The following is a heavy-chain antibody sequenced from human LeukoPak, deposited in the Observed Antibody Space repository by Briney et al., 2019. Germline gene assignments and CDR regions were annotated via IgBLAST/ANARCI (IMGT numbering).Heavy chain of an antibody. D-gene: IGHD2/OR15-2a*01. Sequence: PSETLSLTCAVYGGSFSGYYWSWIRQPPGKGLEWIGEINHSGSTNYNPSLKSRVTISVDTSKNQFSLKLSSVTAADTAVYYCARGLSYFNSGRGNWFDPWGQGTLVTVSS. V-gene: IGHV4-34*01. CDR2: INHSGST. CDR1: GGSFSGYY. CDR3: ARGLSYFNSGRGNWFDP. J-gene: IGHJ5*02.